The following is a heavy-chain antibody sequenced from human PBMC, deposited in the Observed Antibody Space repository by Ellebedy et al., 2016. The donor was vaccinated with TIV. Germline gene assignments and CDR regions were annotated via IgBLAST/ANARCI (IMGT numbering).Heavy chain of an antibody. CDR2: INHSGST. Sequence: MPSETLSLTCAVYGGSFSGYYWSWIRQPPGKGLEWIGEINHSGSTNYNPSLKSRVPISVDTSKNQFSRKLSSVTAADTAVYYCARHSYYYDSSGPFDIWGQGTMVTVSS. CDR3: ARHSYYYDSSGPFDI. D-gene: IGHD3-22*01. J-gene: IGHJ3*02. CDR1: GGSFSGYY. V-gene: IGHV4-34*01.